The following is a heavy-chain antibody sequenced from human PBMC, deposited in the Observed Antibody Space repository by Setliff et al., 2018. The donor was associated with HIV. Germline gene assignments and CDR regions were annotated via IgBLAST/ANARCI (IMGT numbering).Heavy chain of an antibody. CDR2: INPNSGGT. CDR1: GYIFTDYY. Sequence: ASVKVSCKSSGYIFTDYYMHWVRQAPGQGLEWMAWINPNSGGTYYAQKFQGRVTMTRDTSISTAYMELSRLRSDDTAVYYCARGGTIFGVVISNYYYMDVWGKGTTVTVSS. CDR3: ARGGTIFGVVISNYYYMDV. V-gene: IGHV1-2*02. J-gene: IGHJ6*03. D-gene: IGHD3-3*01.